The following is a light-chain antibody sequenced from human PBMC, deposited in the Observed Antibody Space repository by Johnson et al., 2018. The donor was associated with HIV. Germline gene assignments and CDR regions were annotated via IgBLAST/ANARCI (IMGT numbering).Light chain of an antibody. V-gene: IGLV1-51*02. CDR1: TSNIGNNY. J-gene: IGLJ1*01. Sequence: SVLTQPPSVSAAPGQKVTISCSGSTSNIGNNYVSWYQQLPGTAPKLLIYENNKRPSGIPDRFSASKSDTSATLGITGLQTGDEANYYCGTWDGGLSIYVFGTGTEVTVL. CDR3: GTWDGGLSIYV. CDR2: ENN.